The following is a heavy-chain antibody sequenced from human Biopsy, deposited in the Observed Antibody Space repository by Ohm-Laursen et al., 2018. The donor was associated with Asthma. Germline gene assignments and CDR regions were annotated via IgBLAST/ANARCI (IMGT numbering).Heavy chain of an antibody. Sequence: SLRLSCAASGFTFSRYAMSWVRQAPGKGLEWVSAISGSGGSTYYADSVKGRFTISRDNSKNTLYLQMNSLRAEDTAVYYCAKDTEGRYDFWSGLSYNYYGMDVWGQGTTVTVSS. CDR2: ISGSGGST. CDR3: AKDTEGRYDFWSGLSYNYYGMDV. J-gene: IGHJ6*02. V-gene: IGHV3-23*01. D-gene: IGHD3-3*01. CDR1: GFTFSRYA.